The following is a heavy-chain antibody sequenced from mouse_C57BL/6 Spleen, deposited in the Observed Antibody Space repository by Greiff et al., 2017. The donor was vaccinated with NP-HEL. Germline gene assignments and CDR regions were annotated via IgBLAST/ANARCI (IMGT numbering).Heavy chain of an antibody. Sequence: QVQLQQSGPELVKPGASVKISCKASGYTFTDYYINWVKQRPGQGLEWIGWIFPGSGSTYYNEKFTGKATLTVDNSSSTAYMLLSSLTSEDSAVYFCARDELTLYYYAMDYWGQGTSVTVSS. D-gene: IGHD1-1*01. V-gene: IGHV1-75*01. J-gene: IGHJ4*01. CDR1: GYTFTDYY. CDR3: ARDELTLYYYAMDY. CDR2: IFPGSGST.